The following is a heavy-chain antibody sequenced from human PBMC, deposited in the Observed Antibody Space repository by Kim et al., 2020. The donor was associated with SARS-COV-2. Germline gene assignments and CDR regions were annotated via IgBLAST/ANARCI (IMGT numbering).Heavy chain of an antibody. CDR3: ASSRAVYYYMDV. V-gene: IGHV3-64*01. Sequence: THYANSVKGRFTIARDNSKNTPYLQMGSLRAEDMAVYYCASSRAVYYYMDVWGKGTTVTVSS. J-gene: IGHJ6*03. D-gene: IGHD6-19*01. CDR2: T.